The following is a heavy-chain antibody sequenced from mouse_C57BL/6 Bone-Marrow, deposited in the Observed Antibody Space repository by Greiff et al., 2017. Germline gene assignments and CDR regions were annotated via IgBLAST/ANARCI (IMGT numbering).Heavy chain of an antibody. V-gene: IGHV5-15*01. CDR1: GFTFSDYG. D-gene: IGHD2-2*01. CDR3: AIWLRFYWYFDV. CDR2: ISNLAYSI. J-gene: IGHJ1*03. Sequence: EVKLMESGGGLVQPGGSLKLSCAASGFTFSDYGMAWVRQAPRKGPEWVAFISNLAYSIYYADTVTGRFTISRENAKNTLYLEMSSLRSEDTAMYYCAIWLRFYWYFDVWGTGTTVTVSS.